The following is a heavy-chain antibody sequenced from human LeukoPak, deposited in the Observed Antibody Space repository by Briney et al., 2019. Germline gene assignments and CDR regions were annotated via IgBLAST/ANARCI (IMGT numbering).Heavy chain of an antibody. J-gene: IGHJ1*01. Sequence: PGGSLRLSCAASGFTFSSYGMHWVRQAPGKGLEWVAVISYDGSNKYYADSVKGRFTISRDNSKNTLYLQMNSLRAEDTAVYYCAKDRAMVRGVIPLSAWYFQHWGQGTLVTVSS. CDR3: AKDRAMVRGVIPLSAWYFQH. CDR2: ISYDGSNK. V-gene: IGHV3-30*18. D-gene: IGHD3-10*01. CDR1: GFTFSSYG.